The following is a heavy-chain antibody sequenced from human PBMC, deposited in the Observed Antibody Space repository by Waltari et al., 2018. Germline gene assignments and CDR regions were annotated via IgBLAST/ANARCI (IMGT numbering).Heavy chain of an antibody. CDR3: ARRLTPAQRGYNWFDP. Sequence: QVQLVQSGAEVKKPGPSVKVSCKASGGTFSSYAISWVRQAPGQGLEWMGGIIPNFGTANYAQKFQGRVTITADESTSTAYMELSSLRSEDTAVYYCARRLTPAQRGYNWFDPWGQGTLVTVSS. J-gene: IGHJ5*02. CDR2: IIPNFGTA. D-gene: IGHD5-12*01. V-gene: IGHV1-69*12. CDR1: GGTFSSYA.